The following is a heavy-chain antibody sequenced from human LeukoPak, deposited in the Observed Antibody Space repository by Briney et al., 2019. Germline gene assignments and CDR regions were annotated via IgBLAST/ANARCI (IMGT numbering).Heavy chain of an antibody. CDR1: SGSIRNYH. D-gene: IGHD2-2*03. V-gene: IGHV4-59*01. J-gene: IGHJ4*02. CDR3: ARGRKQWIY. Sequence: PSETLSLICTVSSGSIRNYHWSWIRQPPGKGLEWVGYIYYSGSTNYNPSLESRVTISVDTSKNQFSLKLSSVTAADTAVYYCARGRKQWIYWGQGTLVTVSS. CDR2: IYYSGST.